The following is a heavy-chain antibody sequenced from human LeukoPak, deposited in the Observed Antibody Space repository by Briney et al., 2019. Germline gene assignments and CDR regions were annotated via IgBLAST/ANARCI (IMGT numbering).Heavy chain of an antibody. CDR1: GFTFSSYA. J-gene: IGHJ4*02. CDR3: ARDRGYSNSLDY. D-gene: IGHD4-11*01. V-gene: IGHV3-30-3*01. CDR2: ISYDGSNK. Sequence: GGSLRLSCAASGFTFSSYAMHWVRQAPGEGLEWVAVISYDGSNKYYADSVKGRFTISSDNSKNTLYLQMNSLRAEDTAVYYCARDRGYSNSLDYWGQGTLVTVSS.